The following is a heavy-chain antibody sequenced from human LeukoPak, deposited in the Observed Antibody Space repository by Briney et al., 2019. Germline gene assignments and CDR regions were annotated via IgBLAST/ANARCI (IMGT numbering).Heavy chain of an antibody. J-gene: IGHJ5*02. CDR1: GGSISSYY. CDR2: IYYSGST. D-gene: IGHD1-26*01. V-gene: IGHV4-59*01. CDR3: AREGGRYLNWFDP. Sequence: SETLSLTCTVSGGSISSYYWSGIRHPPGKGLEWSGYIYYSGSTNYNPSLKSRVTISVYTSKNQFSLKLSSVTAADTAVYYCAREGGRYLNWFDPWGQGTLVTVSS.